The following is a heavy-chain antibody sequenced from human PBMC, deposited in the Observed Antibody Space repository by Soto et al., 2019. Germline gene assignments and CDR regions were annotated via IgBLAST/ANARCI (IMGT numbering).Heavy chain of an antibody. D-gene: IGHD1-26*01. V-gene: IGHV1-69*01. CDR1: GGTFSSYA. CDR2: IIPIFGTA. CDR3: ARDLGVGATLVNWFDP. Sequence: QVQLVQSGAEVKKPGSSVKVSCKASGGTFSSYAISWVRQSPGQGLEWMGGIIPIFGTANYAQKFQGRVTITADESTSTAYMELSSLRSEDTAVYYCARDLGVGATLVNWFDPWGQGTLVTVSS. J-gene: IGHJ5*02.